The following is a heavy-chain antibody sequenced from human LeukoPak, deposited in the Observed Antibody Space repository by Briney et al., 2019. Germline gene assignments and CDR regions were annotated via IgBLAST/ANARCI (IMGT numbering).Heavy chain of an antibody. CDR3: ARDLLLRYTWSFEK. V-gene: IGHV3-33*01. CDR1: GFIFSNYG. CDR2: IWYDGSNR. D-gene: IGHD3-16*02. Sequence: GRSLRLSCAASGFIFSNYGMHWVRRAPGKGLEWVGIIWYDGSNRYYADSVKGRFTVSRDNSKNTLYLQMNSLRAEDSAVYYCARDLLLRYTWSFEKWGQGTLVTVSS. J-gene: IGHJ4*02.